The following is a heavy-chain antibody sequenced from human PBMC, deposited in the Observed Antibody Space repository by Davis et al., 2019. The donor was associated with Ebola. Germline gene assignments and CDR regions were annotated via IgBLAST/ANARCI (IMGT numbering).Heavy chain of an antibody. CDR3: VRQWFGESL. J-gene: IGHJ4*02. V-gene: IGHV3-48*02. CDR1: GFTFSSYN. CDR2: IDGGSRAI. Sequence: GGSLRLSCAASGFTFSSYNMKWVRQAPGKGLEWVSYIDGGSRAIYYADSVKGRFTISRDNARNSLYLQMNSLRDKDTAVYYCVRQWFGESLWGQGTLVTVSS. D-gene: IGHD3-10*01.